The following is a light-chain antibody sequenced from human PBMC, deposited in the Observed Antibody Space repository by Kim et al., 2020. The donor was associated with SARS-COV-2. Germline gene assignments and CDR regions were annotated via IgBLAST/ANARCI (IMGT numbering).Light chain of an antibody. CDR1: SSNSGAGYD. CDR3: QSYDTSLSAKWV. CDR2: ANN. J-gene: IGLJ3*02. Sequence: ITLSGPGSSSNSGAGYDVKWNQHLPGKAPKLLIFANNNRPSGVPDRISASTSGTSASLAITGLQAEDEGDYYCQSYDTSLSAKWVFGGGTKVTVL. V-gene: IGLV1-40*01.